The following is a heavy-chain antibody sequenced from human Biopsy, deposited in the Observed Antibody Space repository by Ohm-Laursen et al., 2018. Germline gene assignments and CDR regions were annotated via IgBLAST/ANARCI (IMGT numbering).Heavy chain of an antibody. Sequence: SVKVSCKSSGYSFTSYYMHWVRQAPGQGLEWMGMINPSGSTTSYPQIFQGRVTMTRDTSKSTVYMELSSLRSADTAVYFCARNTGWYGDLYYFDYWGQGTLVTVSS. D-gene: IGHD6-19*01. CDR3: ARNTGWYGDLYYFDY. V-gene: IGHV1-46*01. CDR2: INPSGSTT. J-gene: IGHJ4*02. CDR1: GYSFTSYY.